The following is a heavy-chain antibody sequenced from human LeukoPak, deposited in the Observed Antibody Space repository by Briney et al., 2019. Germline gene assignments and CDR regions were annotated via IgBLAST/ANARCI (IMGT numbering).Heavy chain of an antibody. CDR2: IYYSGST. CDR3: ARLGYYFGWGSYYYSNGMAF. V-gene: IGHV4-59*08. D-gene: IGHD3-10*01. CDR1: GGSISSYY. Sequence: TPSETLSLTCTVSGGSISSYYWSWIRQPPGKGLEWIGYIYYSGSTNYNPSLKSRVTISVDTSKNQFSLKLSSVTAADTAVYYCARLGYYFGWGSYYYSNGMAFWAKGPRSPSP. J-gene: IGHJ6*02.